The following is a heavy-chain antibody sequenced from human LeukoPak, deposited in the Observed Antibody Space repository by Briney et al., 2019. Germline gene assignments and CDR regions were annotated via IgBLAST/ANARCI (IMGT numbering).Heavy chain of an antibody. CDR2: IIQDSSAT. V-gene: IGHV3-74*01. CDR3: ATDDYRGLGY. D-gene: IGHD4-11*01. Sequence: SGGSLRLSCAASGITFRNYWMHWVRQAPGKGLEWVSHIIQDSSATFYADSVKGLFTISRNNAKDTLYMQMNSLRAEDTAVYYCATDDYRGLGYWGQGTLVTVSS. CDR1: GITFRNYW. J-gene: IGHJ4*02.